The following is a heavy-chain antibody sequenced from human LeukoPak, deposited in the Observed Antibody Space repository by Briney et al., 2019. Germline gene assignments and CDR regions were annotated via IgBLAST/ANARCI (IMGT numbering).Heavy chain of an antibody. CDR1: GGYISSYY. D-gene: IGHD5-18*01. CDR2: IFNSGSP. J-gene: IGHJ4*02. V-gene: IGHV4-59*12. CDR3: ARGGGYSYGPFFDY. Sequence: PSETLSLTCIVSGGYISSYYWSWIRQPPGKGLELIGYIFNSGSPNYNPSLKSRVTMSVDRSKNQFSLKLSSVTAADTAVYYCARGGGYSYGPFFDYWGQGTLVTVSS.